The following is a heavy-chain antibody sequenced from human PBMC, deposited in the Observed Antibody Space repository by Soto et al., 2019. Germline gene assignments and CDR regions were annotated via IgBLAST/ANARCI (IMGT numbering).Heavy chain of an antibody. CDR3: ARQKYCSSTSCLNNDYYYYYGMDV. CDR1: GYSFTSYW. Sequence: PVESLTNSCRGSGYSFTSYWISWVRQMPGKGLEWMGRIDPSDSYTNYSPSFQGHVTISADKSISTAYLQWSSLKASDTAMYYCARQKYCSSTSCLNNDYYYYYGMDVWGQGTTVTVSS. V-gene: IGHV5-10-1*01. D-gene: IGHD2-2*01. CDR2: IDPSDSYT. J-gene: IGHJ6*02.